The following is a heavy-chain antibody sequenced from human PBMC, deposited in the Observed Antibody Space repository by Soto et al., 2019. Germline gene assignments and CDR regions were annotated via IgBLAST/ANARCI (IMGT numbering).Heavy chain of an antibody. CDR1: GFTVSSNY. Sequence: GGSLRLSCAASGFTVSSNYMSWVRQAPGKGLEWVSVIYSGGSTYYADSVKGRFTISRDNSKNTLYLQMNSLRAEDTAVYYCARSSYYYGMDVWGQGTTVTVSS. J-gene: IGHJ6*02. CDR2: IYSGGST. V-gene: IGHV3-53*01. CDR3: ARSSYYYGMDV.